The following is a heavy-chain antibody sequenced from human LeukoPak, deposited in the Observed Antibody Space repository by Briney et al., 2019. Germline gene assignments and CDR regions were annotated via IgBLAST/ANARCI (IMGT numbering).Heavy chain of an antibody. D-gene: IGHD5-12*01. Sequence: SVKVSCKASGYTFTSYGISWVRQAPGQGLEWMGGIIPIFGTANYAQKFQGRVTITADESTSTAYMELSSLRSEDTAVYYCARDRGATGSHWGQGTLVTVSS. CDR1: GYTFTSYG. CDR3: ARDRGATGSH. CDR2: IIPIFGTA. J-gene: IGHJ4*02. V-gene: IGHV1-69*13.